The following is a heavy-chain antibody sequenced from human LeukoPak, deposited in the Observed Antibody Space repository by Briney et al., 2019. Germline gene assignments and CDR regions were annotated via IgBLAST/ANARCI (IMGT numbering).Heavy chain of an antibody. Sequence: SETLSLTCAVYGESFSGYYWSWIRQPPGKGLEWIGEINHSGSTNYNPSLKSRVTISVDTSRNQFSLKLSSVTAADTAVYYCARGAGRLWFTNWFDPWGQGTLVTVSS. V-gene: IGHV4-34*01. CDR2: INHSGST. CDR3: ARGAGRLWFTNWFDP. J-gene: IGHJ5*02. CDR1: GESFSGYY. D-gene: IGHD3-10*01.